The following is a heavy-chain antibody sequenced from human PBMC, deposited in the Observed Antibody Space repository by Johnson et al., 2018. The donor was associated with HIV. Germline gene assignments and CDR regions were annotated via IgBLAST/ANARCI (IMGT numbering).Heavy chain of an antibody. J-gene: IGHJ3*02. D-gene: IGHD2-2*01. CDR1: GFTFSSYA. Sequence: QVQLVESGGGVVQPGRSLRLSCAASGFTFSSYAMHWVRQAPGKGLEWVAVISYDGSNKYYADSVKGRFIIYRDNSKNTLYLQMNSLRAEDTAVYYCQGGYCSSTSCRGDAFDIWGQGTMVTVSS. CDR3: QGGYCSSTSCRGDAFDI. CDR2: ISYDGSNK. V-gene: IGHV3-30-3*01.